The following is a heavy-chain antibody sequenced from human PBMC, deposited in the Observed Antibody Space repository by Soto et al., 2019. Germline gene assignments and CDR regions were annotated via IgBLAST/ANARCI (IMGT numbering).Heavy chain of an antibody. V-gene: IGHV3-30*18. D-gene: IGHD1-1*01. Sequence: PGGALRLSCAASGFTFSNYAMHWVRQAPGKGLEWVALTSYDGNNEYYTDSVKGRFTISRDNSKNTLFLQMNSPRPEDTAVYYCAKDKGVFNWATSYFDYWGQGALFPVSS. CDR2: TSYDGNNE. J-gene: IGHJ4*02. CDR1: GFTFSNYA. CDR3: AKDKGVFNWATSYFDY.